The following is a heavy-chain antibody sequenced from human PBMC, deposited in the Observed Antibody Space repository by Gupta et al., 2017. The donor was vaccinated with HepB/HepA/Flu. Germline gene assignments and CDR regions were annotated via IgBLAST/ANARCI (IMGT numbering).Heavy chain of an antibody. CDR1: GGSVSSSSFY. CDR3: ARMVRTFDY. CDR2: IYYSGST. V-gene: IGHV4-39*01. J-gene: IGHJ4*02. D-gene: IGHD3-10*01. Sequence: QVQLQESGPGLVKPSETLSLTCTVSGGSVSSSSFYWGWIRQPPGKGLEWIGNIYYSGSTYYNPSLKSRVTMSVDTSKNQFSLKLNSVTAADTAVYYCARMVRTFDYWGQGTLVTVSS.